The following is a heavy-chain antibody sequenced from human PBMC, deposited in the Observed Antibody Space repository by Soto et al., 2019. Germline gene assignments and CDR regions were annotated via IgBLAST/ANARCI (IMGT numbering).Heavy chain of an antibody. Sequence: SETLSLTCTVSGGSISSGDYYWSWIRQPPGKGLEWIGYIYYSGSTYYNPSLKSRVTISVDTSKNQFSLKLSSVTAADTAVYYCARGSKQRILYNWFDPWGQGTLVTVSS. CDR2: IYYSGST. CDR1: GGSISSGDYY. D-gene: IGHD6-25*01. CDR3: ARGSKQRILYNWFDP. V-gene: IGHV4-30-4*01. J-gene: IGHJ5*02.